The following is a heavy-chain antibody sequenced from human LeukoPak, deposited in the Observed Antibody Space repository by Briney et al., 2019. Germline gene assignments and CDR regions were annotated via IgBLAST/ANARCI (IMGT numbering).Heavy chain of an antibody. CDR2: IYHSGST. V-gene: IGHV4-30-2*01. CDR1: GGSISSGGYS. Sequence: SETLSLTCAVSGGSISSGGYSWSWIRQPPGKGLEWIGYIYHSGSTNYNPSLKSRVTISVDTSKNQFSLKLSSVTAADTAVYYCARDRWFGELLPFYWGQGTLVTVSS. CDR3: ARDRWFGELLPFY. J-gene: IGHJ4*02. D-gene: IGHD3-10*01.